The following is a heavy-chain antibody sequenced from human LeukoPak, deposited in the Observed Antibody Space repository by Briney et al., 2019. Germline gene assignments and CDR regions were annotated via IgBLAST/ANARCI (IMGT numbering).Heavy chain of an antibody. CDR3: AKFALQSDPFDY. CDR2: VSASDGGT. V-gene: IGHV3-23*01. D-gene: IGHD6-19*01. CDR1: GGSISSYY. J-gene: IGHJ4*02. Sequence: ETLSLTCTVSGGSISSYYWSWIRQPPGKGLEWVSTVSASDGGTFYAESVKGRFTISRDNSKNTLYLQMNSLRGEDTAIYYCAKFALQSDPFDYWGQGSLVTVSS.